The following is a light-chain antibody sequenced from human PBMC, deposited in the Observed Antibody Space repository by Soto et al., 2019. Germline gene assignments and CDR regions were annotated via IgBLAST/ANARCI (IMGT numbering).Light chain of an antibody. J-gene: IGKJ4*01. CDR3: QQSYSSPLT. Sequence: DIQMTQSPSSLSASVGDRVTITCRASQSISSYLNWYQQTPGKATKLLIYAASSLQSGVPTRFSGSRSGTDFTLTVSGLQPEDFAIYYCQQSYSSPLTFGGGTKVEIK. V-gene: IGKV1-39*01. CDR2: AAS. CDR1: QSISSY.